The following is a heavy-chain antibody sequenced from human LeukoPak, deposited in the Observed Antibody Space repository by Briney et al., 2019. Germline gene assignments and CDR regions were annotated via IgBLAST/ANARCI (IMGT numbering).Heavy chain of an antibody. D-gene: IGHD2-21*02. V-gene: IGHV1-24*01. CDR2: FDPEDGET. CDR3: ARVGGAYCGGDCPIRYYYGMDV. J-gene: IGHJ6*02. CDR1: GYTLTELS. Sequence: ASVKVSCKVSGYTLTELSMHWVRQAPGKGLEWMGGFDPEDGETIYAQKFQGRVTMTEDTSTDTAYMELSSLRSADTAVYYCARVGGAYCGGDCPIRYYYGMDVWGQGTTVTVSS.